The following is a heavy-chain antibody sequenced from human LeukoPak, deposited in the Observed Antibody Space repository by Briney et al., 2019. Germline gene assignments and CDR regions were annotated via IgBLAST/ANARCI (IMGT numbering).Heavy chain of an antibody. Sequence: GGSLRLSCAASGFTFDDYAMHWVRQVPGKGLEWVSGISWNSGSTGYAGSVKGRFTMSRDNTKNSLYLQMNSLTPDDTALYHCVRGNFGPAQWFDPWGQGTLVTVSS. CDR2: ISWNSGST. V-gene: IGHV3-9*01. CDR1: GFTFDDYA. D-gene: IGHD3/OR15-3a*01. CDR3: VRGNFGPAQWFDP. J-gene: IGHJ5*02.